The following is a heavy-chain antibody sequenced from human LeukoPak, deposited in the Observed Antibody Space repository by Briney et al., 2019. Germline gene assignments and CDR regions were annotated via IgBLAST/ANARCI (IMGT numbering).Heavy chain of an antibody. CDR2: ISSTGSTT. CDR3: ARVFSGTYLDY. D-gene: IGHD1-26*01. CDR1: GFTFSSYE. V-gene: IGHV3-48*03. J-gene: IGHJ4*02. Sequence: GGSLRLSCAASGFTFSSYEMNWVRQAPGKGQEWVSYISSTGSTTYYADSVKGRFTISRDNAKNSLYLQMNSLRAEDTAVYYCARVFSGTYLDYWGQGTLVTVSS.